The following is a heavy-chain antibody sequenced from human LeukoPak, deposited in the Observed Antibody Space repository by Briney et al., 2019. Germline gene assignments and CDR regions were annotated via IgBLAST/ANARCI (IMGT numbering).Heavy chain of an antibody. Sequence: GGSLRLSCAASGFTFSSYSMNWVRQAPGKGLEWVSVIYSGGSTYYADSVKGRFTISRDNSKNTLYLQMNSLRAEDTAVYYCARPWFGEPLGRDFDYWGQGTLVTVSS. CDR1: GFTFSSYS. CDR2: IYSGGST. D-gene: IGHD3-10*01. V-gene: IGHV3-66*04. J-gene: IGHJ4*02. CDR3: ARPWFGEPLGRDFDY.